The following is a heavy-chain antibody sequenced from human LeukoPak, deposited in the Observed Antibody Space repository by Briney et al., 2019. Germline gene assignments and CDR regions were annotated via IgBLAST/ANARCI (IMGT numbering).Heavy chain of an antibody. J-gene: IGHJ4*02. CDR1: GYTFNKFY. Sequence: ASVTVSCKASGYTFNKFYMHWVRQAPGQGLEWMGIVNPSDGYTTYAQKFQGRVTMTRDMSTSTVCMELSSLTSDDTAVYFCARDISTYSGTFPGGDHWGQGTLVTVSS. D-gene: IGHD1-26*01. CDR3: ARDISTYSGTFPGGDH. CDR2: VNPSDGYT. V-gene: IGHV1-46*02.